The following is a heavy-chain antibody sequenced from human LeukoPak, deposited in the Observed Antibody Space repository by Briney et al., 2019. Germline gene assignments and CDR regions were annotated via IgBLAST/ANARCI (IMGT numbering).Heavy chain of an antibody. J-gene: IGHJ4*02. CDR2: ISTGGGST. CDR3: AKDARAYGSGPLAY. CDR1: GFTFSKYV. V-gene: IGHV3-23*01. Sequence: GGSLRLSCAASGFTFSKYVMRWVRQAPGKGLEWVSAISTGGGSTYYAASVKGRFTISRDNSKNTLYLQMNSLRAEDTAVYYYAKDARAYGSGPLAYWRQGTLVTVSS. D-gene: IGHD3-10*01.